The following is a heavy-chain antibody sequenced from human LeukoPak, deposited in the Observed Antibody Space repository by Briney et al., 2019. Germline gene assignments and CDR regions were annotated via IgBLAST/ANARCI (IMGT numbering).Heavy chain of an antibody. CDR3: ARRRAMVRGRGDAFDI. V-gene: IGHV5-51*01. D-gene: IGHD3-10*01. Sequence: GESLKISCKGSGYIFTSYWIGWVRQMPGKGLEWMGIIYPGDSDTRYSPSFQGQVTISADKSISTAYLQWSSLKASDTAMYYCARRRAMVRGRGDAFDIWGQGTMVTVSS. J-gene: IGHJ3*02. CDR1: GYIFTSYW. CDR2: IYPGDSDT.